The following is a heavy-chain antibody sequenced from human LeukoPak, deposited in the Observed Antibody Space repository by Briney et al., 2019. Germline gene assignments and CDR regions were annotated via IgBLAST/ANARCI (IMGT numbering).Heavy chain of an antibody. J-gene: IGHJ4*02. D-gene: IGHD4-17*01. CDR2: IWYDGSNK. CDR3: ARYNDYGDSLDY. V-gene: IGHV3-33*01. CDR1: GFTFSSYG. Sequence: GRSLRLSCAASGFTFSSYGMHWVRQAPGKGLEWVAVIWYDGSNKYYADSVKGRFTISRDNSKNTLYLQMNSLRAEDTAVNYCARYNDYGDSLDYWGQGTLVTVSS.